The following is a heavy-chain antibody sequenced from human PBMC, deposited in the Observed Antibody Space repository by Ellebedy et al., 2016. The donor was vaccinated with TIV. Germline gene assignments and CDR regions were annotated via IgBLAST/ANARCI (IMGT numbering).Heavy chain of an antibody. V-gene: IGHV1-69*13. D-gene: IGHD6-13*01. CDR3: ARGGGSSWYLEFDY. CDR2: IIPIFGTA. J-gene: IGHJ4*02. CDR1: GYTFTSYV. Sequence: ASVKVSCKASGYTFTSYVMHWVRQAPGQRLEWMGGIIPIFGTANYAQNFQGRVTITADESTSTAYMELSRLRSDDTAVYYCARGGGSSWYLEFDYWGQGILVTVSS.